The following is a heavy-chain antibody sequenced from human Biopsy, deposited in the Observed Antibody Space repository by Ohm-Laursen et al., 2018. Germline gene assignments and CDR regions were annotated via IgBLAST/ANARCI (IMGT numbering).Heavy chain of an antibody. V-gene: IGHV4-59*08. J-gene: IGHJ3*02. CDR1: GGSIRGSS. CDR3: AKHGSGWTGDDALHI. CDR2: ISYSGNT. D-gene: IGHD6-19*01. Sequence: SDTLSLTCTVSGGSIRGSSWSWIRQAPGRGLEWVGYISYSGNTSNNPSLKSRITISVDTSKNQISQKVTSVTAADTAVYYCAKHGSGWTGDDALHIWGQGTMVTVSS.